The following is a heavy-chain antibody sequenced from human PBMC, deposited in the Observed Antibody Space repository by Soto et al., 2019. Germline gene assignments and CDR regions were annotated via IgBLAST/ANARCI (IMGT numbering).Heavy chain of an antibody. D-gene: IGHD6-13*01. CDR3: ARCNQQHLRYYGMDV. Sequence: SVKVSCKASGGTFSSYAISWVRPAPGRGLEWMGGSIHIFGTANYAQKFQGRVTITADESTSTAYMELSSLRSEDTAVFYGARCNQQHLRYYGMDVWGQGTTVTVSS. J-gene: IGHJ6*02. V-gene: IGHV1-69*13. CDR2: SIHIFGTA. CDR1: GGTFSSYA.